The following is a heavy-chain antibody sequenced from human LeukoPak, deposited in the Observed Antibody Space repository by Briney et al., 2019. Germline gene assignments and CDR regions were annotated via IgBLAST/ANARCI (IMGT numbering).Heavy chain of an antibody. D-gene: IGHD3-10*01. V-gene: IGHV3-30-3*01. Sequence: GGSLGLSCAASGFTFRNYVIHWVRQVPGKGLEWVAVTSSDLNVKLYADSVKGRFTISRDNSRSTLYLQMNSLRPEDTAIYYCAREGYYGSGSPPSLYFDYWGQGTLVTVSS. CDR3: AREGYYGSGSPPSLYFDY. CDR2: TSSDLNVK. CDR1: GFTFRNYV. J-gene: IGHJ4*02.